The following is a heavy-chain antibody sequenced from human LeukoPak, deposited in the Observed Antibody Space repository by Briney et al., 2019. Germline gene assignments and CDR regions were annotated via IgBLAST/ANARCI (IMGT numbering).Heavy chain of an antibody. J-gene: IGHJ6*03. V-gene: IGHV4-61*02. CDR1: GGSISSGSCY. CDR2: IYTSGST. D-gene: IGHD3-10*01. Sequence: PSQTLSLTCTVSGGSISSGSCYWSWIRQPAGKGLEWIGRIYTSGSTNYNPSLKSRVTISVDTSKNQFSLKLSSVTAADTAVYYCASRGFGDFSGYYYYMDVWGKGTTVTISS. CDR3: ASRGFGDFSGYYYYMDV.